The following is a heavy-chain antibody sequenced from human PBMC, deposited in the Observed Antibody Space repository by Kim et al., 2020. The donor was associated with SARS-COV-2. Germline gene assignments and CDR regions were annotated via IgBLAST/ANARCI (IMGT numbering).Heavy chain of an antibody. V-gene: IGHV3-23*01. J-gene: IGHJ6*02. D-gene: IGHD3-3*01. CDR3: AKVEDYYYYYGMDV. Sequence: AQSVKGRFTVSGDNTKNTLYLQMNSLRAEDTAVYYCAKVEDYYYYYGMDVWGQGTTVTVSS.